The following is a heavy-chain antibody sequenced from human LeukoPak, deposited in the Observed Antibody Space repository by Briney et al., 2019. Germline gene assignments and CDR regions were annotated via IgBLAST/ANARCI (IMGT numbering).Heavy chain of an antibody. CDR2: INPNSGGT. D-gene: IGHD2-2*01. Sequence: ASVKVSCKASGYTFTGYYMHWVRQAPGQGLEWMGWINPNSGGTNYAQKFQGRVAMTRDTSISTAYMELSRLRSDDTAVYYCATSGDIVVVPAAIYYYMDVWGKGTTVTISS. V-gene: IGHV1-2*02. CDR1: GYTFTGYY. J-gene: IGHJ6*03. CDR3: ATSGDIVVVPAAIYYYMDV.